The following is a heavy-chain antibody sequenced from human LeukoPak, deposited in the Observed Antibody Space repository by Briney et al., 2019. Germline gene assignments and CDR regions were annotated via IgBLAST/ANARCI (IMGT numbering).Heavy chain of an antibody. CDR1: GFTFSTYE. CDR3: TRGLVV. Sequence: GGSLRLSCGASGFTFSTYEMNWVRQAPGKGLEWVSDISSGGGTTMLYADSVKGRFTISRDNAKNSLYLQMNSLRVEDTAVYYCTRGLVVWGQGTLVTVSS. J-gene: IGHJ4*02. V-gene: IGHV3-48*03. CDR2: ISSGGGTT. D-gene: IGHD2-2*01.